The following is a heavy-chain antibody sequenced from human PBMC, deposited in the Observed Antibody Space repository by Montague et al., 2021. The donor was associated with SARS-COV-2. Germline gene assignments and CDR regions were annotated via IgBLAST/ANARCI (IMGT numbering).Heavy chain of an antibody. CDR2: IYTSRST. CDR1: GGTISSYY. CDR3: ASYSGGSYLDY. V-gene: IGHV4-4*07. Sequence: SETLSLTCTVSGGTISSYYWSWIRPPTGTGLEWVGRIYTSRSTNYDPSLKSRVTMSVDKSKNQFSLKLSSVNAADTAAYYCASYSGGSYLDYWGQGTLVTAAS. D-gene: IGHD2-21*01. J-gene: IGHJ4*02.